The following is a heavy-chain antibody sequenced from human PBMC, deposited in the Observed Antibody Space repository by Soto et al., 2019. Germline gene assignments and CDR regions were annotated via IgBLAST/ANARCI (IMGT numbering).Heavy chain of an antibody. J-gene: IGHJ3*02. V-gene: IGHV3-30-3*01. CDR3: ARAGRITMIVPGAFDI. D-gene: IGHD3-22*01. Sequence: PGGSLRLSCAASGFTFSSYAMHWVRQAPGKGLEWVAVISYDGSNKYYADSVKGRFTISRDNSKNTLYLQMNSLRAEDTAVYYCARAGRITMIVPGAFDIWGQGTMVTVSS. CDR2: ISYDGSNK. CDR1: GFTFSSYA.